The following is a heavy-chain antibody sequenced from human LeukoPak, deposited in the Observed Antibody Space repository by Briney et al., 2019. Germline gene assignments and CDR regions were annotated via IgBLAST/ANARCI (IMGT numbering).Heavy chain of an antibody. J-gene: IGHJ3*02. CDR2: IYYSGST. CDR3: AREVEIGVTTRDAFDI. CDR1: GVSISSYY. Sequence: PSETLSLTCTVSGVSISSYYWSWIRQPPGKGLEWIGYIYYSGSTNYNPSLKSRVTISVDTSKNQFSLKLSSVTAADTAVYYCAREVEIGVTTRDAFDIWGQGTMVTVSS. D-gene: IGHD4-11*01. V-gene: IGHV4-59*01.